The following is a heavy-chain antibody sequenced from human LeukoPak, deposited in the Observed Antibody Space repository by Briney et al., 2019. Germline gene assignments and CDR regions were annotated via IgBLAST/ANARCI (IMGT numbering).Heavy chain of an antibody. Sequence: ASVKVSCKASGGTFSSYAISWVRQAPGQGLEWMGGIIPIFGTANYAQKFQGRVTITADESTSTAYMELSSLRSEDTAVYYCARDRVYGDYDLDYWGQGTLVTVSS. CDR3: ARDRVYGDYDLDY. V-gene: IGHV1-69*13. CDR1: GGTFSSYA. D-gene: IGHD4-17*01. CDR2: IIPIFGTA. J-gene: IGHJ4*02.